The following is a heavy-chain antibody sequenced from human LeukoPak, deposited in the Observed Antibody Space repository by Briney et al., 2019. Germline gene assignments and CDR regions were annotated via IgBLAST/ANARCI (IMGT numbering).Heavy chain of an antibody. D-gene: IGHD7-27*01. CDR3: ARDFAWGSGGAPIDDNWLDP. V-gene: IGHV1-24*01. J-gene: IGHJ5*02. CDR1: GYTLTELS. Sequence: GASVKVSCKVSGYTLTELSMHWVRQAPGKGLEWMGGFDPEDGETIYAQKFQGRVTMTEDTSTSTAYMELRSLRFDDTAVYYCARDFAWGSGGAPIDDNWLDPWGQGTLVTVSS. CDR2: FDPEDGET.